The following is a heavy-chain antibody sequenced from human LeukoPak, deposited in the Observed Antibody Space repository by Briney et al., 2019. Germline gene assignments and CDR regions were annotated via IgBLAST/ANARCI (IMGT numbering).Heavy chain of an antibody. D-gene: IGHD3-16*01. CDR3: ARELTRASSV. Sequence: PGGSLRLSCAASGFTVSSSYMSWVRQAPGKGLEWVSVIYSGGSTYYADSVKGRFTISRHNSKNTLYLQMNSLRAEDTAVYYCARELTRASSVWGQGTTVTVSS. J-gene: IGHJ6*02. CDR2: IYSGGST. CDR1: GFTVSSSY. V-gene: IGHV3-53*04.